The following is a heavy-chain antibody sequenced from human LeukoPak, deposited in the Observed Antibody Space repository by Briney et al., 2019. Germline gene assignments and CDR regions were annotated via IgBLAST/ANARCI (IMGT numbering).Heavy chain of an antibody. CDR3: ARDAPRSYYYDSSGYYGDY. D-gene: IGHD3-22*01. V-gene: IGHV1-18*01. J-gene: IGHJ4*02. Sequence: ASVQVSCKASGYTFTSYGISWVRQAPGQGLEWMGWISAYNGNTNYAQKLQGRVTMTTDTSTSTACTELRSLRSDDTAVYYCARDAPRSYYYDSSGYYGDYWGQGTLVTVSS. CDR1: GYTFTSYG. CDR2: ISAYNGNT.